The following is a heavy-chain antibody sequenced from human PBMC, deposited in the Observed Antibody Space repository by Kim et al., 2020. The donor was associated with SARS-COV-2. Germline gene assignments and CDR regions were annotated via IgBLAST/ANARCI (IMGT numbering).Heavy chain of an antibody. J-gene: IGHJ6*02. CDR3: AKDMDIAAAGSYSPTPNYGMDV. D-gene: IGHD6-13*01. CDR1: GFTFSSYG. V-gene: IGHV3-30*18. Sequence: GGSLRLSCAASGFTFSSYGMHWVRQAPGKGLEWVAVISYDGSNKYYADSVKGRFTISRDNSKNTLYLQMNSLRAEDTAVYYCAKDMDIAAAGSYSPTPNYGMDVWGQGTTVTVSS. CDR2: ISYDGSNK.